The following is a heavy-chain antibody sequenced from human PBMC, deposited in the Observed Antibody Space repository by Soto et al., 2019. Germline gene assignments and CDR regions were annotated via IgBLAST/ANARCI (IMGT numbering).Heavy chain of an antibody. CDR2: LNTYGNT. CDR3: LRECGDPRDQDAS. J-gene: IGHJ4*02. CDR1: GGSISSYR. Sequence: SQTLSLTCTVSGGSISSYRWSWIRQPAGKGLEWIGRLNTYGNTHYNPSLKSRVTVSVDTSRNQFFLTLRSVTAADSAVYHCLRECGDPRDQDASRGQRSPVIVSP. V-gene: IGHV4-4*07. D-gene: IGHD7-27*01.